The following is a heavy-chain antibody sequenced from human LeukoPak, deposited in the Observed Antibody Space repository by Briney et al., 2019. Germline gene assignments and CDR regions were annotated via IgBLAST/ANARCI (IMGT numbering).Heavy chain of an antibody. CDR1: GFTFSSYG. Sequence: GGSLRLSCAASGFTFSSYGMSWVRQAPGKGLEWVSAISGSGGSTYYADSVKGRFTISRDNSKNTLYLQMNSLRAEDTAVYYCATTRTKYYDFWSGYYHWGQGTLVTVSS. J-gene: IGHJ4*02. D-gene: IGHD3-3*01. V-gene: IGHV3-23*01. CDR3: ATTRTKYYDFWSGYYH. CDR2: ISGSGGST.